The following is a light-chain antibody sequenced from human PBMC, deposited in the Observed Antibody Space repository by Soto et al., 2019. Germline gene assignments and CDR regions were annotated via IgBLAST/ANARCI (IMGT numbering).Light chain of an antibody. CDR3: QHYGGSPT. J-gene: IGKJ2*01. V-gene: IGKV3-20*01. CDR2: GAS. Sequence: EIVLTQSPGTLFLSPGERATLSSRASQSVSSSYLVWYEQKLGQAPRLLIYGASSRATGIPDRFSGSRSGTDFTRTISRLEPEDFAVYYCQHYGGSPTFGQGTKLEIK. CDR1: QSVSSSY.